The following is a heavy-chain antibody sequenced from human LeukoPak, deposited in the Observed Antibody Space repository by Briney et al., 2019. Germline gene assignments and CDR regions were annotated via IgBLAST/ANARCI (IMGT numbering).Heavy chain of an antibody. CDR3: ARGTGMQQLVRYADY. CDR2: INHSGST. V-gene: IGHV4-34*01. Sequence: PSETLSLTCAVYGGSFSGYYWSWIRQPPGKGLEWIGEINHSGSTNYNPSLKSRVTISVDTSKNQFSLKLSSVTAADMAVYYCARGTGMQQLVRYADYWGQGTLVTVSS. D-gene: IGHD6-13*01. J-gene: IGHJ4*02. CDR1: GGSFSGYY.